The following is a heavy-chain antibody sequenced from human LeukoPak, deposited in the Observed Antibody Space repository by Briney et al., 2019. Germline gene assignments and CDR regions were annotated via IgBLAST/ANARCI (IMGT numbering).Heavy chain of an antibody. Sequence: ASVKVSCKASGYTFTRYTMNWVRQAPGQGLEWMGIINPSGGSTSYAQKFQGRVTMTRDTSTSTVYMELSSLRSEDTAVYYCARDQGGNSFALWGQGTLVTVSS. CDR1: GYTFTRYT. D-gene: IGHD2-15*01. CDR3: ARDQGGNSFAL. CDR2: INPSGGST. J-gene: IGHJ5*02. V-gene: IGHV1-46*01.